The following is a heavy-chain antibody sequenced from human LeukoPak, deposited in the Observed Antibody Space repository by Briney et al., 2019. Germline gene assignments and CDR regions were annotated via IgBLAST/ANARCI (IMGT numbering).Heavy chain of an antibody. Sequence: SVKVSCKASGGTFSSYAISWVRQAPGQGLEWMGGTIPIFGTANYAQKFQGRVTITTDESTSTAYMELSSLRSEDTAVYYCARHCSSTSCYYFDYWGQGTLVTVSS. CDR2: TIPIFGTA. J-gene: IGHJ4*02. CDR1: GGTFSSYA. V-gene: IGHV1-69*05. D-gene: IGHD2-2*01. CDR3: ARHCSSTSCYYFDY.